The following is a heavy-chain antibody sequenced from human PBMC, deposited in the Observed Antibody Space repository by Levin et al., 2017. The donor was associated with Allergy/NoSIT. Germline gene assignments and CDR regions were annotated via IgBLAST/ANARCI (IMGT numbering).Heavy chain of an antibody. CDR1: GGSILSSDYH. Sequence: KSSETLSLTCTVSGGSILSSDYHWGWIRQPPGKGLEWIGNIYHSGRTYYKPSLKSRVTISVESSKNQFSLKLTSVTAADTAVYYCAGSESFPEFDFWDQGTLVTVSS. V-gene: IGHV4-39*01. CDR3: AGSESFPEFDF. D-gene: IGHD3-10*01. CDR2: IYHSGRT. J-gene: IGHJ5*01.